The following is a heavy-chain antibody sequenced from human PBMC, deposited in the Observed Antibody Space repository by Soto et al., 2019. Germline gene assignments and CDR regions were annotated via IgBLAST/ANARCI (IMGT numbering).Heavy chain of an antibody. CDR2: INVYNGNT. CDR1: GYSFTSYG. Sequence: ASVKVSCEASGYSFTSYGISWVRQAPGQGLEWMGWINVYNGNTNYAQKLQGRVTMTTDTSTSTAYLDLRSLRSDDTAVYYCAREAARGLNHWGQGTLVTVSS. D-gene: IGHD6-6*01. J-gene: IGHJ5*02. V-gene: IGHV1-18*01. CDR3: AREAARGLNH.